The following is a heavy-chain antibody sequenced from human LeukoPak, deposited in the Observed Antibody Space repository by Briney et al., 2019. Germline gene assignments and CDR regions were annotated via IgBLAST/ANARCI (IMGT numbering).Heavy chain of an antibody. Sequence: GGSLRLSCAASGFSFSSYTMPWVRQAPGKGPEWVAVILVDGSTKYYADSVKGRFTISRDNAKNSLYLQMNSLRAEDTAVYYCARDLGDYYDSSGSGYWGQGTLVTVSS. CDR1: GFSFSSYT. D-gene: IGHD3-22*01. CDR2: ILVDGSTK. V-gene: IGHV3-30-3*01. CDR3: ARDLGDYYDSSGSGY. J-gene: IGHJ4*02.